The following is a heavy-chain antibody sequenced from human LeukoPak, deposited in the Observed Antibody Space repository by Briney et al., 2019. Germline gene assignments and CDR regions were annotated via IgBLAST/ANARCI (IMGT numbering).Heavy chain of an antibody. J-gene: IGHJ6*03. V-gene: IGHV3-48*03. Sequence: PGGSLRLPCAASGFTFSNSDMNWVRQAPGKGLEWVSYITMNANTIYYADSVKGRFTISRDNAKNSLYLQMNSLRAEDTAVYYCASSSWYPAYYYYYMDVWGKGTTVTVSS. CDR1: GFTFSNSD. CDR3: ASSSWYPAYYYYYMDV. D-gene: IGHD6-13*01. CDR2: ITMNANTI.